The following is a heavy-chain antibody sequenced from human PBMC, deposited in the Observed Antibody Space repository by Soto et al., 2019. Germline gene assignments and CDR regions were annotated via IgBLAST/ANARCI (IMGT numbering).Heavy chain of an antibody. CDR3: AKEDVGGYYYSGL. Sequence: EVPLLESGGGLVQPGGSLRLSCAASGFTFSNDAMSWVRQAPGKGLEWVSSISGSGGSTHYADSVKGRFTISRDNSKNTLYLKMNSLRAEDTAVYYCAKEDVGGYYYSGLWGQGTLVTVSS. J-gene: IGHJ4*02. D-gene: IGHD1-26*01. CDR2: ISGSGGST. V-gene: IGHV3-23*01. CDR1: GFTFSNDA.